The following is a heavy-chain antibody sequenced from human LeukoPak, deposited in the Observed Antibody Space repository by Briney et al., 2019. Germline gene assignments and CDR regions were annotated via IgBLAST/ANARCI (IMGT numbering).Heavy chain of an antibody. D-gene: IGHD3-10*01. Sequence: PSGTLSLTCAVSGGSINSSNWWSWVRQPPGKGLEWIGEIYHSGSTNYNPSLKSRVTISVDKSKNQFSLKLSSVTAADTAVYYCARDPFGVTLPGGFDYWGQGTLVTVSS. V-gene: IGHV4-4*02. J-gene: IGHJ4*02. CDR3: ARDPFGVTLPGGFDY. CDR1: GGSINSSNW. CDR2: IYHSGST.